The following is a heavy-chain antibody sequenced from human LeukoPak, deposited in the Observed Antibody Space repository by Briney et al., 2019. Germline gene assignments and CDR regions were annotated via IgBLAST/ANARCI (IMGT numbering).Heavy chain of an antibody. CDR2: IYSGGST. D-gene: IGHD3-22*01. V-gene: IGHV3-53*01. CDR1: GFTVSSNY. CDR3: ARENYYDSSGYYGGYYFDY. Sequence: GGSLRLSCAASGFTVSSNYMSWVRQAPGKGLEWVSVIYSGGSTYYADSVKGRFTIPRDNSKNTLYLQMNSLRAEDTAVYYCARENYYDSSGYYGGYYFDYWGQGTLVTVSS. J-gene: IGHJ4*02.